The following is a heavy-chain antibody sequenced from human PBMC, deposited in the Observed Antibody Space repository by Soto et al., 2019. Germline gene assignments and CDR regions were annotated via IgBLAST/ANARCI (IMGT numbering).Heavy chain of an antibody. Sequence: PGGSLRLCCAASGFTFDDYAMHWVRQAPGKGRGWVAGISWNSGSLGFGDSVKGRFTISRDNAKNSVYLQMNSLKREDTALYYCAKDANNDILTGSSGMDVWGQGTTVTVS. V-gene: IGHV3-9*01. CDR3: AKDANNDILTGSSGMDV. J-gene: IGHJ6*02. D-gene: IGHD3-9*01. CDR1: GFTFDDYA. CDR2: ISWNSGSL.